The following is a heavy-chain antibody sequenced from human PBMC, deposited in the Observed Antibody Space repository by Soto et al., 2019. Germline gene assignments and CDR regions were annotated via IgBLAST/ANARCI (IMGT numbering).Heavy chain of an antibody. CDR3: ANSRVSMVRGLIIIPNY. CDR1: GFPFTGYA. Sequence: GGSLRLSCAASGFPFTGYAMSWVRLAPGKGLEWVSAISGHGDATFYADSVKGRFTISRDNSKNTLYLHMNSLRAEDTALYYCANSRVSMVRGLIIIPNYWGQGTLVTVSS. V-gene: IGHV3-23*01. CDR2: ISGHGDAT. D-gene: IGHD3-10*01. J-gene: IGHJ4*02.